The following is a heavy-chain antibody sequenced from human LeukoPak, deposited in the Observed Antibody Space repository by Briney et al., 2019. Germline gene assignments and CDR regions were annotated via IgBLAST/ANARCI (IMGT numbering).Heavy chain of an antibody. CDR1: GFTVSSNY. CDR3: VASLGATSYFDY. V-gene: IGHV3-53*05. J-gene: IGHJ4*02. D-gene: IGHD1-26*01. CDR2: IYSGGST. Sequence: GGSLRLSCAASGFTVSSNYMSWVRQAPGKGLEWVSVIYSGGSTYYADSVKGRFTISRDNSKNSLYLQMNSLRTEDTALYYCVASLGATSYFDYWGQGTLVTVSS.